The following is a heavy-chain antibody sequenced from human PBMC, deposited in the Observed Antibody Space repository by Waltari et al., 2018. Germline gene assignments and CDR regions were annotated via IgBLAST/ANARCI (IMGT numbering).Heavy chain of an antibody. D-gene: IGHD2-15*01. J-gene: IGHJ3*02. CDR2: IWDDGSHQ. CDR3: ARDARGVEHYSFDI. Sequence: QVQLVESGGGGVQPGRSLRLSCTASGFTFSNYGMHWVRQAPGKGLEWVSLIWDDGSHQSYADSVKGRFTISRDNSKNTRYLQMNSLRAEDTAVYYCARDARGVEHYSFDIWGQGTMVTVSS. V-gene: IGHV3-33*08. CDR1: GFTFSNYG.